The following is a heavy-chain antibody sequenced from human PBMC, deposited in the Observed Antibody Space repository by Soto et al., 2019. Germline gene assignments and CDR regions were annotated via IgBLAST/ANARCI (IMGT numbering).Heavy chain of an antibody. CDR2: IYYSGGT. J-gene: IGHJ5*02. CDR3: ARVTYRGGWYWFDP. V-gene: IGHV4-59*08. D-gene: IGHD6-19*01. CDR1: GDSINSYY. Sequence: PSETLSLTCTVSGDSINSYYWSWIRQPPGKGLEWIGHIYYSGGTNYNPSLKSRVTISVDTSKNQFSLNLSSVTAADTAVYYCARVTYRGGWYWFDPWGQGTLVSVSS.